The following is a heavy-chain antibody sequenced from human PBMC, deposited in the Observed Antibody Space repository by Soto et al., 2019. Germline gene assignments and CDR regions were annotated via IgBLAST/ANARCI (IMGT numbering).Heavy chain of an antibody. V-gene: IGHV1-18*01. J-gene: IGHJ4*02. CDR1: GYTFTSYG. CDR3: ARTKFGSGTYYQTPVDY. D-gene: IGHD3-10*01. Sequence: ASVKVSCKASGYTFTSYGITWVRQAPGQGLEWMGWISAYNGNTNYAQKFQGRVTMTTDTSTSTVYMELRSLRSDDTAVYYCARTKFGSGTYYQTPVDYWGQGSLVTVSS. CDR2: ISAYNGNT.